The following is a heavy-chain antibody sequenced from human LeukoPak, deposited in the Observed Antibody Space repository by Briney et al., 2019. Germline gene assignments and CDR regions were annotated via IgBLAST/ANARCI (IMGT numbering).Heavy chain of an antibody. D-gene: IGHD3-10*01. CDR3: ARADREGGYTYGFFDY. J-gene: IGHJ4*02. V-gene: IGHV4-4*07. CDR2: IYTSGST. Sequence: SETLSLTCTVSGGSISSYYWSWIRQPAGKGLEWIGRIYTSGSTNYNPSLKSRVTMSVDTSKNQFSLKLSSVTAADTAVYFCARADREGGYTYGFFDYWGQGILVTVSS. CDR1: GGSISSYY.